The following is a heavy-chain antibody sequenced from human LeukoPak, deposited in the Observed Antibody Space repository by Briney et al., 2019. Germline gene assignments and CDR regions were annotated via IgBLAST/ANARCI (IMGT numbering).Heavy chain of an antibody. V-gene: IGHV1-18*01. CDR1: GYTFTSYG. CDR3: ARDRCSGILHYYYGMDV. D-gene: IGHD4/OR15-4a*01. J-gene: IGHJ6*02. CDR2: ISAYNGNT. Sequence: ASVKVSCKASGYTFTSYGISWVRQAPGQGLEWMGWISAYNGNTNYAQKLQGRVTMTTDTSTTTAYMELRSLRSDDTAVYYCARDRCSGILHYYYGMDVWGQGTTVTVSS.